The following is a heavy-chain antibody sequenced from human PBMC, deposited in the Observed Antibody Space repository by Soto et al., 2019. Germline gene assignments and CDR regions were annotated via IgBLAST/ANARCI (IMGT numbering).Heavy chain of an antibody. J-gene: IGHJ4*02. D-gene: IGHD2-2*01. Sequence: GSLRLSCTVPGFAFNNYGINWVRQAPGKGLEWVSSISKSDYTYYSDSVKGRFTISRDNAKNSVSLQMNTLRVEDTAVYYCAREDSIIIPAVSDFWGQGTLVTVSS. CDR2: ISKSDYT. CDR1: GFAFNNYG. V-gene: IGHV3-21*01. CDR3: AREDSIIIPAVSDF.